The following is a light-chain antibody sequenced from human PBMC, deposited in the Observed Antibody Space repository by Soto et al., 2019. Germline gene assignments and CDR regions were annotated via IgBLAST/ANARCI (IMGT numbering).Light chain of an antibody. J-gene: IGLJ1*01. CDR3: SSYTGSSPSYV. Sequence: QSALTQPASVSGSPGQSITISCTGTSSDVGGYNYVSWYQQHPGKAPELMIYDVTNRPSGVSHRFSGSKSGNSASLTISGLQAEDEADYYCSSYTGSSPSYVFGAGTKLTVL. CDR1: SSDVGGYNY. CDR2: DVT. V-gene: IGLV2-14*01.